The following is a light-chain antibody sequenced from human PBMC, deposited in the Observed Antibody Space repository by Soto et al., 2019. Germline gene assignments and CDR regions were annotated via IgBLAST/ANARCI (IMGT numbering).Light chain of an antibody. CDR2: DAS. Sequence: EIVMAQSPATLSVSPGERATLSCRASQSVSSNLAWYQQKPGQAPRLLIYDASNRATGIPARFSGSGSGTDFTLTISSLESEDFALYYCQEYDNWPLWTFGQGTKVDIK. CDR3: QEYDNWPLWT. J-gene: IGKJ1*01. V-gene: IGKV3D-15*01. CDR1: QSVSSN.